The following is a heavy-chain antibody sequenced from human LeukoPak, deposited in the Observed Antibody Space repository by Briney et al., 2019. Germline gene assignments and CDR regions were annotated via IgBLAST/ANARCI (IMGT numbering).Heavy chain of an antibody. V-gene: IGHV3-30*18. J-gene: IGHJ4*02. CDR2: ISYDGSNK. CDR3: AEENRRGYSYGYPDY. CDR1: GFTFSSYG. D-gene: IGHD5-18*01. Sequence: PGGSLRLSCAASGFTFSSYGMHWVRQAPGKGLEWVAVISYDGSNKYYADSVKGRFTISRDNSKNTLYLQMNSLRAEDTAVYYCAEENRRGYSYGYPDYWGQGTLVTVSS.